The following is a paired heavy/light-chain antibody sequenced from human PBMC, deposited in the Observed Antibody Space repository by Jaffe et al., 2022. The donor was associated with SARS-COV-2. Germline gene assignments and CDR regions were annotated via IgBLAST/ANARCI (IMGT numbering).Light chain of an antibody. J-gene: IGKJ4*01. V-gene: IGKV3-15*01. CDR2: GAF. CDR3: QQYNDWPPLT. CDR1: ESVGNN. Sequence: IVMTQSPVSLSVSPGERATLSCRASESVGNNLAWYQQKPGQAPRLLIYGAFTRATDIPARFSGSGSGTDFTLTISSLQSEDFAVYYCQQYNDWPPLTFGGGTKVEIK.
Heavy chain of an antibody. Sequence: EVQLVESGGGLVQPGGSLRLSCAASGFTFDDYAMHWVRQVPGKGLEWVSSISWNGGRVGYSDSVKGRFTISRDNAKNSLHLEMDSLRPDDTALYHCAKDGAEVDVAMEALYFYNYIDVWGKGTTVTVSS. CDR3: AKDGAEVDVAMEALYFYNYIDV. CDR2: ISWNGGRV. CDR1: GFTFDDYA. V-gene: IGHV3-9*01. D-gene: IGHD2-2*03. J-gene: IGHJ6*03.